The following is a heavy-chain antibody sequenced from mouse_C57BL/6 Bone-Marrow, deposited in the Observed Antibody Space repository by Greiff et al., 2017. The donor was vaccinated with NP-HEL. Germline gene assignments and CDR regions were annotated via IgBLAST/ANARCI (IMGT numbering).Heavy chain of an antibody. CDR2: IRSKSNNYAT. CDR3: IRLITSAMDY. D-gene: IGHD2-4*01. V-gene: IGHV10-1*01. Sequence: EADGGLVQPNGSLKLSCAASGFLFNTFAMHWVRQAPGKGLEWAARIRSKSNNYATYYADSVKDRFTISRDDSESMLYLQMYNLNTEDTAMYYSIRLITSAMDYWGQGTSVTVSS. CDR1: GFLFNTFA. J-gene: IGHJ4*01.